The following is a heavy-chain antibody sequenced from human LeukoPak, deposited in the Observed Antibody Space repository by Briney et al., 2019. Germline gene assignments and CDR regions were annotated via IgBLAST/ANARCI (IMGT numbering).Heavy chain of an antibody. CDR2: IYTSGST. D-gene: IGHD4-17*01. V-gene: IGHV4-61*02. CDR1: GGSISSGSYY. J-gene: IGHJ3*02. CDR3: AADYGDSPDAFDI. Sequence: PSETLSLTCTVSGGSISSGSYYWSWFRQPAGKGLEWIGRIYTSGSTNYNPSLKSRVTMSVDTSKNQFSLKLSSVTAADTAVYYCAADYGDSPDAFDIWGQGTMVTVSS.